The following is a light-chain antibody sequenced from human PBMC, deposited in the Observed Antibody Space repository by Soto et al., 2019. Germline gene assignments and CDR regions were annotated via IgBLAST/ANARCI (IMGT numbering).Light chain of an antibody. J-gene: IGKJ4*01. CDR2: GAS. CDR3: QQYADSPPPT. V-gene: IGKV3-20*01. Sequence: EIVLTQSPGTLSLALGERATLSCRASQSVTNNYLAWYQQKLGQAPRLLIYGASTRAAGISDRLSGSGSGTDFTLTIIRLEPEDVAVYYCQQYADSPPPTFGGGTKVEIK. CDR1: QSVTNNY.